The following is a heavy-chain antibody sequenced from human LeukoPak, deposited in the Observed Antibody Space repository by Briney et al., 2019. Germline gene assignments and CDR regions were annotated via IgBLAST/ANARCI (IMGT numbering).Heavy chain of an antibody. CDR3: ARELKGELRYNWFDP. Sequence: PGGSLRLSCAASGFTFSSYWMSWIRQPPGKGLEWIGYIYYSGSTNYNPSLKSRVTISVDTSKNQFSLKLSSVTAADTAVYYCARELKGELRYNWFDPWGQGTLVTVSS. CDR1: GFTFSSYW. V-gene: IGHV4-59*01. D-gene: IGHD1-26*01. CDR2: IYYSGST. J-gene: IGHJ5*02.